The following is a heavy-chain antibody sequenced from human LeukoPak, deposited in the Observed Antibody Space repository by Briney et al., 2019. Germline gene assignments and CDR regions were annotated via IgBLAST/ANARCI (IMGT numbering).Heavy chain of an antibody. V-gene: IGHV4-38-2*02. D-gene: IGHD4-23*01. J-gene: IGHJ4*02. CDR2: IYHSGST. CDR3: ARGRDYGGKPFSW. CDR1: GYSISSGYY. Sequence: SETLSLTCTVSGYSISSGYYWGWIRQPSGKGLEWIGSIYHSGSTYYNPSLKSRVTISVDTSKNQFSLKLSSVTAADTAVYYCARGRDYGGKPFSWWGQGTLVTVSS.